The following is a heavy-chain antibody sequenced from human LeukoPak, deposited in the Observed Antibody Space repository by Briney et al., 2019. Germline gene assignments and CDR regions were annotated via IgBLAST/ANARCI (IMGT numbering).Heavy chain of an antibody. D-gene: IGHD6-13*01. CDR2: IYYSGNT. CDR1: GGSISSSSYY. Sequence: PSETLSLTCTVSGGSISSSSYYWGWIRQPPGKGLEWIGSIYYSGNTYYNPSLKSRVTISVNTSKNQFSLKLSSVTAADTAVYYCARRIAAAEVWFDPGGQGTLVTVSS. CDR3: ARRIAAAEVWFDP. J-gene: IGHJ5*02. V-gene: IGHV4-39*01.